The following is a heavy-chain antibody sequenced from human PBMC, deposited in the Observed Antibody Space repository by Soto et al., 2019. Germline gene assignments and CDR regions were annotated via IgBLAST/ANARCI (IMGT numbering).Heavy chain of an antibody. V-gene: IGHV3-64*01. CDR3: ARSDSLYYYYMDV. J-gene: IGHJ6*03. Sequence: PGGSLRLSCAASGLHFSSYAMHWVRPDPGKGLEYVSAISSNGGSTYYANSVKGRFTISRDNSKNTLYLQMGSLRAEDMAVYYCARSDSLYYYYMDVWGKGTTVTVSS. D-gene: IGHD2-21*01. CDR1: GLHFSSYA. CDR2: ISSNGGST.